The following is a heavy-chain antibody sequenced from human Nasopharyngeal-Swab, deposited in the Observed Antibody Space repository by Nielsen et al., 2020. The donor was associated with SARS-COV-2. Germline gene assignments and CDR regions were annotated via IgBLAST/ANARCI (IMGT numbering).Heavy chain of an antibody. J-gene: IGHJ4*02. Sequence: GESLKISCAASGFTFSSYGMHWVRQAPGKGLEWVAVISYDGSNKYYADSVKGRFTISRDNSKNTLYLQMNSLRAEDTAVYYCAKGGFGQQLVPSWDDYWGQGTLVTVSS. CDR2: ISYDGSNK. V-gene: IGHV3-30*18. CDR1: GFTFSSYG. CDR3: AKGGFGQQLVPSWDDY. D-gene: IGHD6-13*01.